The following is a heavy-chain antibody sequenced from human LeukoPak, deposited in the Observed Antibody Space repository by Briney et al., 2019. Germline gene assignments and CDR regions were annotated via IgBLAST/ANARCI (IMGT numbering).Heavy chain of an antibody. CDR1: GFTFSSYA. V-gene: IGHV3-23*01. CDR3: AKSMVRGVIMSRGVYFDY. CDR2: ISGSGGST. D-gene: IGHD3-10*01. Sequence: PGGSLRLSCAASGFTFSSYAMSWVRQAPGKGLGWVSAISGSGGSTYYAASVKGRFTISRDNSKNTLYLQMNSLRAEDTAVYYCAKSMVRGVIMSRGVYFDYWGQGTLVTVSS. J-gene: IGHJ4*02.